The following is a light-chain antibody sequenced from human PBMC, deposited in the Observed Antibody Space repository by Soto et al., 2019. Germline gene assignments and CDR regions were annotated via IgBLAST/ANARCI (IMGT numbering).Light chain of an antibody. CDR3: QQSSSTPLS. Sequence: DIRLTQSPSSLSAFVGDRVSITCRASRSITSYLNWYQQKPGKAPKLLIYSATNLQSGVSSRFSGSGSGTDFTLTITSLQPEDFATYYCQQSSSTPLSFGGGTRVEIK. CDR1: RSITSY. V-gene: IGKV1-39*01. J-gene: IGKJ4*01. CDR2: SAT.